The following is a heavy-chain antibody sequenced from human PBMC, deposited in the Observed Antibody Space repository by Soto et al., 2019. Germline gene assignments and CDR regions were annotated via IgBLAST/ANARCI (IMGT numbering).Heavy chain of an antibody. CDR1: GFTFSSYA. CDR3: TRDASRDSSARGWFDP. V-gene: IGHV3-21*01. J-gene: IGHJ5*02. Sequence: GGSLRLSCAASGFTFSSYAMTWVRQAPGKGLEWVSTISSNSAYIYYTDALRGRFTISRDNAKNSLHLQMNSLRAEDTAVYYCTRDASRDSSARGWFDPWGPGTLVTVSS. D-gene: IGHD6-13*01. CDR2: ISSNSAYI.